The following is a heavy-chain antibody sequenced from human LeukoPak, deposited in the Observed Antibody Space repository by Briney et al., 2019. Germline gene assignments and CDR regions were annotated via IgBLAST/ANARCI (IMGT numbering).Heavy chain of an antibody. CDR1: GGTFISYA. J-gene: IGHJ6*02. D-gene: IGHD5/OR15-5a*01. CDR3: ARGVNYYYGMDV. V-gene: IGHV1-69*13. CDR2: IIPIFGTA. Sequence: SVKVSCKASGGTFISYAISWVRQAPGQGLEWMGGIIPIFGTANYAQKFQGRVTITADESTSTAYMELSSLRSEDTAVYYCARGVNYYYGMDVWGQGTTVTVSS.